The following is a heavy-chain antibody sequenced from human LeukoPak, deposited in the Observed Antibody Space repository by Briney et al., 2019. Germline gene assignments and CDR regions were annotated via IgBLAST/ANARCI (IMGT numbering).Heavy chain of an antibody. CDR2: ISAYNGNT. J-gene: IGHJ5*02. D-gene: IGHD3-3*01. V-gene: IGHV1-18*01. CDR3: ARGRRSDYDFWSGYYWFDP. CDR1: GYTFSSYG. Sequence: GASVKVSCKASGYTFSSYGVSWVRQAPGQGLDWMGWISAYNGNTNYAQKLQGRVTMTTDTSTSTAYMELRSLRSDDTAVYYCARGRRSDYDFWSGYYWFDPWGQGTLVTVSS.